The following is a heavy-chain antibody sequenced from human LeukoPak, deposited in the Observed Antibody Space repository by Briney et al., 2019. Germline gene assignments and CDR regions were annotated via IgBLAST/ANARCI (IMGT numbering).Heavy chain of an antibody. CDR3: AKDQNYDFWSGYPPAY. Sequence: GGSLRLSCAASGFTFSSYAMSWVRQAPGEGLEWVSAISGSGSSTYCADSVKGRFTISRDNSKNTLYLQMNSLRAEDTAVYYCAKDQNYDFWSGYPPAYWGQGTLVTVSS. CDR1: GFTFSSYA. V-gene: IGHV3-23*01. J-gene: IGHJ4*02. CDR2: ISGSGSST. D-gene: IGHD3-3*01.